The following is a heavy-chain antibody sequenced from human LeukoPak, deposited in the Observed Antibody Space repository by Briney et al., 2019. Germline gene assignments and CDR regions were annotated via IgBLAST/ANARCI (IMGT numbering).Heavy chain of an antibody. V-gene: IGHV4-31*03. CDR2: IYYSGST. CDR1: GGSISSGGYY. D-gene: IGHD3-3*01. J-gene: IGHJ4*02. CDR3: ARMITYYDFWSGFADSRAYYFDY. Sequence: PSQTLSLTCTVSGGSISSGGYYWSWIRQHPGKGLEWIGYIYYSGSTYYNPSLKSRVTISVDTSKNQFSLKLSSVTAADTAVYYCARMITYYDFWSGFADSRAYYFDYWGQGTLVTVSS.